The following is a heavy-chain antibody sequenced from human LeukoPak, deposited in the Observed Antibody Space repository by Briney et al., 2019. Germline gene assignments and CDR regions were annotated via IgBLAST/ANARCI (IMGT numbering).Heavy chain of an antibody. CDR3: AREGTSGTHLNWFDP. V-gene: IGHV3-21*01. CDR1: GFTFSSYS. J-gene: IGHJ5*02. Sequence: ESGGSLRLSCAASGFTFSSYSMNWVRQAPGKGLEWVSSISSSSSYIYSADSLKGRFTISRDNAKNSLYLQLNSLRAEDTAVYYCAREGTSGTHLNWFDPWGQGTLVTVSS. CDR2: ISSSSSYI. D-gene: IGHD1-1*01.